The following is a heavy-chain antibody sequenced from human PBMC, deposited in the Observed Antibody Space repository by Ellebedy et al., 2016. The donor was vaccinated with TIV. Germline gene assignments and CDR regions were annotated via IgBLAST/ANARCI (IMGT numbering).Heavy chain of an antibody. D-gene: IGHD6-19*01. CDR2: IKEDGSEK. J-gene: IGHJ4*02. CDR3: ARVPLDGAVAGTVEVAFDY. CDR1: GFTFRDYY. Sequence: GESLKISCTASGFTFRDYYMNWIRQAPGKGLEWVANIKEDGSEKYYVDSVKGRFTISRDNAKNSLYLQMNTLRAEDTAVYYCARVPLDGAVAGTVEVAFDYWGQGTLVTVSS. V-gene: IGHV3-7*03.